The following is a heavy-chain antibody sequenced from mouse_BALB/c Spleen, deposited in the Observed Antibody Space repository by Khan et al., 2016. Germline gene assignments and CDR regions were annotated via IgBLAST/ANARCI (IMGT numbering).Heavy chain of an antibody. V-gene: IGHV5-6-5*01. CDR1: VFTFSSYA. Sequence: EVELVESGGDLVKPGGSLIISCAASVFTFSSYAMSWVRQTPEKRLEWVASISSGGSSFYPDILKGRFTISRDNARYILYLQMSSLTSEDTAMYYCASKVYYFDYWGQGTTLTVSS. CDR2: ISSGGSS. CDR3: ASKVYYFDY. J-gene: IGHJ2*01.